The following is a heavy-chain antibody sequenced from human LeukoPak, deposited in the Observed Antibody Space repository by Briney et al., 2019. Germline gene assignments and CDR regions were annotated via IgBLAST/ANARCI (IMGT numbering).Heavy chain of an antibody. Sequence: PGRSLRLSCAASGFTFSSYDMHWVRQAPGKGLEWVAVISYDGSNKYYADSVKGRFTISRDNSKNTLYLQMNSLRAEDTAVYYCAKEHCGGDCYYYYGMDVWGQGTTVTVSS. V-gene: IGHV3-30*18. CDR2: ISYDGSNK. CDR1: GFTFSSYD. CDR3: AKEHCGGDCYYYYGMDV. J-gene: IGHJ6*02. D-gene: IGHD2-21*02.